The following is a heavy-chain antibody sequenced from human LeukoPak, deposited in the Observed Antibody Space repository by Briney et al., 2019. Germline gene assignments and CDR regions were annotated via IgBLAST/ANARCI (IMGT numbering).Heavy chain of an antibody. J-gene: IGHJ4*02. CDR2: IYYSGST. Sequence: SETLSLTCTVSGGSISSSSYYWGWIRQPPGKGLEWIGSIYYSGSTYYNPSLKSRVTISVDTSKNQFSLKLSSVTAADTAVYYCARHLHASSYYYDSSGYYPEAGKIDYWGQGTLVTVSS. CDR3: ARHLHASSYYYDSSGYYPEAGKIDY. CDR1: GGSISSSSYY. D-gene: IGHD3-22*01. V-gene: IGHV4-39*01.